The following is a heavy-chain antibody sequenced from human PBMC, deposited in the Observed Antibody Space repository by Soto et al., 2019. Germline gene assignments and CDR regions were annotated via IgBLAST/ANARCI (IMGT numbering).Heavy chain of an antibody. CDR3: ARQRGYCSSTSCFYGMDV. Sequence: KASETLSLTCAVSGGSISSSNWWSWVRQPPGKGLEWIGEIYHSGSTNYNPSLKSRVTISVDKSKNQFSLKLSSVTAADTAVYYCARQRGYCSSTSCFYGMDVWGQGTTVTVSS. J-gene: IGHJ6*02. D-gene: IGHD2-2*01. CDR2: IYHSGST. CDR1: GGSISSSNW. V-gene: IGHV4-4*02.